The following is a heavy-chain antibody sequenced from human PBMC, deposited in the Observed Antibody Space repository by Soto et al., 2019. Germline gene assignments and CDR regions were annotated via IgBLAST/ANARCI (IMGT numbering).Heavy chain of an antibody. CDR2: IDTSSRTT. CDR1: GLTFSSFS. Sequence: GGSLRLSCAASGLTFSSFSMIWVRQAPGKGLEWLSYIDTSSRTTYYADSVKGRFTISRDNAKNSLFLQMDSLRAEDTAVYYCARDPFCSGGGCYPRYFQHWGQGTLVTVSS. D-gene: IGHD2-15*01. J-gene: IGHJ1*01. V-gene: IGHV3-48*01. CDR3: ARDPFCSGGGCYPRYFQH.